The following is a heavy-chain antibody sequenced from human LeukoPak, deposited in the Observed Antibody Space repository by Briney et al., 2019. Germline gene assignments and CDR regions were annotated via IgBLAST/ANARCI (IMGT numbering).Heavy chain of an antibody. CDR1: GYTFTTYS. D-gene: IGHD1-26*01. J-gene: IGHJ4*02. CDR3: ARGGATHSEFDY. V-gene: IGHV1-18*01. CDR2: ISAYNGNT. Sequence: GASVKVSCKTSGYTFTTYSISWVRQAPGQGLEWMGWISAYNGNTNYAQKLQGKVTMTTDTSTSTAYMELRSLRSDDTAVYYCARGGATHSEFDYWGRGTLVTVPS.